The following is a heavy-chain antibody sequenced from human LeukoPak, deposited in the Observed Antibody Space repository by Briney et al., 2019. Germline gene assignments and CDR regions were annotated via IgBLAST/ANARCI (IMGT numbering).Heavy chain of an antibody. V-gene: IGHV3-23*01. D-gene: IGHD2-2*01. CDR2: ISGSGGST. CDR3: APGPCSSSTCYAAEGY. Sequence: GGSLRLSCAASGFTFSSHAMSWVRQAPAKGLEWVSAISGSGGSTYYADSVKGRFTISRDNSKKTPYLQMNSLRAEDTAVYYCAPGPCSSSTCYAAEGYWGQGTLVTVSS. J-gene: IGHJ4*02. CDR1: GFTFSSHA.